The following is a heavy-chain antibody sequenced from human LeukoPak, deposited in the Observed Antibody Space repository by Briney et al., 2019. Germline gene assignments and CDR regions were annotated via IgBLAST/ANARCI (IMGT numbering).Heavy chain of an antibody. J-gene: IGHJ4*02. CDR2: INPDGSTI. D-gene: IGHD1-7*01. V-gene: IGHV3-74*01. Sequence: GGSLRLSCAASGFTFSSYSMNWVRQAPGKGLVWVSRINPDGSTINYADSVKGRFTISRDNAKNTLYLQMNSLRAEDTAVYYCATAGNYRFDYWGQGTLVTVSS. CDR3: ATAGNYRFDY. CDR1: GFTFSSYS.